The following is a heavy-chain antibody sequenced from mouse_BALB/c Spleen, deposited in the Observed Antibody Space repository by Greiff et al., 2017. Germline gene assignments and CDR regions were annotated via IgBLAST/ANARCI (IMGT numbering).Heavy chain of an antibody. CDR3: ARRTTATYWYFDV. Sequence: QVQLQQSGPELVKPGASVKMSCKASGYTFTSYYIHWVKQRPGQGLEWIGWIYPGYGSTKYNEKFKGKTTLTADKSSSTAYMLLSSLTSEDSAIYFCARRTTATYWYFDVWGAGTTVTVSS. CDR1: GYTFTSYY. D-gene: IGHD1-2*01. V-gene: IGHV1S56*01. J-gene: IGHJ1*01. CDR2: IYPGYGST.